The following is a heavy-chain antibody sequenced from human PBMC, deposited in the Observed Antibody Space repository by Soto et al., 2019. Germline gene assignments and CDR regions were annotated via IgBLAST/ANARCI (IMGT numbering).Heavy chain of an antibody. CDR2: INPTNGDT. CDR1: GYTFSGYY. D-gene: IGHD3-10*01. Sequence: ASVKVSCKASGYTFSGYYMHWVRQAPGQGLEWMGWINPTNGDTNYAQRSQGRVMMTSDTSITTTYMELSGLRSDDTATYYCARDITASGYGMDVWGQGTTVTVSS. V-gene: IGHV1-2*02. CDR3: ARDITASGYGMDV. J-gene: IGHJ6*02.